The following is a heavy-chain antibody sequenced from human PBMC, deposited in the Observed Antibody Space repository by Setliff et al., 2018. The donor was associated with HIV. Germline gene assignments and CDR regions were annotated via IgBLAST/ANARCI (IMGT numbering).Heavy chain of an antibody. V-gene: IGHV1-18*01. CDR2: ISGNNGNR. CDR1: GYTFSSYG. D-gene: IGHD3-16*01. Sequence: ASVKVSCKASGYTFSSYGFSWVRQAPGQGLEWMGWISGNNGNRNYAQRIQGRVTMTTDTSTSTAYIELRSLRSDDTAVYYCAREGLLGIWGQGTMVTVSS. CDR3: AREGLLGI. J-gene: IGHJ3*02.